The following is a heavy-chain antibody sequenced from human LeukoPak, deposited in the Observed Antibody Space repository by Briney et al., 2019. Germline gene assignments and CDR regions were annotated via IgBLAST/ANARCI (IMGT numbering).Heavy chain of an antibody. D-gene: IGHD6-19*01. V-gene: IGHV3-23*01. CDR3: AKDPDSSGWYRPSFDP. CDR2: ISGSGGST. Sequence: QTGGSLRLSCAASGFTFSSYAMSWVRQAPGKGLEWVSAISGSGGSTYYADSVKGRFTISRDNSKNTLYLQMNSLRAEDTAVYYCAKDPDSSGWYRPSFDPWGQGTLVTVSS. J-gene: IGHJ5*02. CDR1: GFTFSSYA.